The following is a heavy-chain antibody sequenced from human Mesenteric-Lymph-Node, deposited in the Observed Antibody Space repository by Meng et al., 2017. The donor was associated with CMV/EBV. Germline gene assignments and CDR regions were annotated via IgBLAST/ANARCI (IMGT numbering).Heavy chain of an antibody. Sequence: GESLKISCVASGFAFSTYALHWVRQAPGTGLEWVALISSDGSDEYYADSVKGRFTISRDNSKNTLYLRMSSVRAEDTALYYCARGRGSIFEVVEPFFDSWGQGTLVTVSS. CDR2: ISSDGSDE. CDR1: GFAFSTYA. J-gene: IGHJ4*02. V-gene: IGHV3-30*04. D-gene: IGHD3-3*02. CDR3: ARGRGSIFEVVEPFFDS.